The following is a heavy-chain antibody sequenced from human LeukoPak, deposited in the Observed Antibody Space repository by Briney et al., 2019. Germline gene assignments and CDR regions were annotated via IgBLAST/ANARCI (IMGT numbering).Heavy chain of an antibody. D-gene: IGHD3-10*01. CDR2: ISGSGGST. CDR3: AKEGTRITMVRGVRDHDY. V-gene: IGHV3-23*01. CDR1: GFTFSSYA. Sequence: GGSLRLSCAASGFTFSSYAMSWVRQAPRKGLEWVSAISGSGGSTYYADSVKGRFTISRDNSRNTLYLQMNSLRAEDTAVYYCAKEGTRITMVRGVRDHDYWGQGTLVTVSS. J-gene: IGHJ4*02.